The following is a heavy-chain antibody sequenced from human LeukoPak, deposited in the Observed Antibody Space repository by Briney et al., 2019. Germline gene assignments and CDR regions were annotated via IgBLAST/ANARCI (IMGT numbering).Heavy chain of an antibody. V-gene: IGHV1-18*01. J-gene: IGHJ4*02. CDR2: ISAYNGNT. Sequence: GASVKVSCKASGYTFTSYGISWVRQAPGQGLEWMGWISAYNGNTNYAQKLQGRVTMTTDTSTSTAYMELRSLRSDDTAVYYCARLRSVDSSEVYYFDYWGQGTLVTVSS. CDR1: GYTFTSYG. D-gene: IGHD3-22*01. CDR3: ARLRSVDSSEVYYFDY.